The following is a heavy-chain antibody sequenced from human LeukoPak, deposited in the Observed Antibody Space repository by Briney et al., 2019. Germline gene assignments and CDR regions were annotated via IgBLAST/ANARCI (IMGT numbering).Heavy chain of an antibody. CDR1: GGSISSYY. D-gene: IGHD3-16*02. CDR3: ARHIGGGIEDMDV. CDR2: IYVTGST. V-gene: IGHV4-59*08. Sequence: PSETLSLTCTVSGGSISSYYWSWIRQPPGKGLEWMGYIYVTGSTRYNPYLQSRVTISVDTSRNQFFLKMSSVTAADTAVYYCARHIGGGIEDMDVWGTGTKVTVSS. J-gene: IGHJ6*03.